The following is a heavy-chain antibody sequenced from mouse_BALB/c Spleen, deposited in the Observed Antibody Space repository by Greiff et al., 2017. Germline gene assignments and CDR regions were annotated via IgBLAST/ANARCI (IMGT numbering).Heavy chain of an antibody. V-gene: IGHV1S137*01. Sequence: QVQLKESGAELVRPGVSVKISCKGSGYTFTDYAMHWVKQSHAKSLEWIGVISNYYGDASYNQKFKGKATMTVDKSSSTAYMELARLTSEDSAIYYCARQAHYGYDTGFAYWGQGTLVTVSA. J-gene: IGHJ3*01. CDR3: ARQAHYGYDTGFAY. D-gene: IGHD2-2*01. CDR2: ISNYYGDA. CDR1: GYTFTDYA.